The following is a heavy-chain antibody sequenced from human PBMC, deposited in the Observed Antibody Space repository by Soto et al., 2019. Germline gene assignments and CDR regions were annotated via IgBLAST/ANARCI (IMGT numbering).Heavy chain of an antibody. V-gene: IGHV4-34*01. CDR1: GGSFSGYY. CDR3: ARGLLHRITMIVVVRNWFDP. Sequence: QVQLQQWGAGLLKPSETLSLTCAVYGGSFSGYYWSWIRQPPGKGLEWIGEINHSGSTNYNPSLKSRFTISLDTSKNQFSLKLSSVTAADTAVYYCARGLLHRITMIVVVRNWFDPWGQGTLVTVSS. CDR2: INHSGST. D-gene: IGHD3-22*01. J-gene: IGHJ5*02.